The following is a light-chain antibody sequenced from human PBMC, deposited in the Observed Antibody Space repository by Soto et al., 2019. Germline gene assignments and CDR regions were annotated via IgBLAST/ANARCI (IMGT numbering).Light chain of an antibody. CDR1: SSDVGGYNY. Sequence: QSALTQPPSASGSPGQSVTISCTGTSSDVGGYNYVSWYQQHPGKAPKLMVYEVSKRPSGVPDRFSGSKSGNTASLTVSGLQAEDEADYYCTSYAGSETVVIGGGTQLTVL. CDR3: TSYAGSETVV. CDR2: EVS. V-gene: IGLV2-8*01. J-gene: IGLJ3*02.